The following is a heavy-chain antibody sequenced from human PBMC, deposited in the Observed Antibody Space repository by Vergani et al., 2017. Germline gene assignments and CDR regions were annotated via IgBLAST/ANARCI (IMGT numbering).Heavy chain of an antibody. V-gene: IGHV4-61*02. Sequence: QVQLQESGPGLVKPSQTLSLTCTVSGGSISSGSYYWSWIRQPAGKGLEWIGRIYTSGSTNYNPSLKSRVTISVDTSKNQFSLKMSSVTAADTAVYYCAGGIVVVPAASWFFDYYYGMDVWGQGTTVTVSS. CDR1: GGSISSGSYY. J-gene: IGHJ6*02. D-gene: IGHD2-2*01. CDR2: IYTSGST. CDR3: AGGIVVVPAASWFFDYYYGMDV.